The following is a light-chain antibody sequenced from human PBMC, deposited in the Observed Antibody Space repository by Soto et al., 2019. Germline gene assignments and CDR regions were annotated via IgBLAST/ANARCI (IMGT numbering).Light chain of an antibody. V-gene: IGKV3-11*01. J-gene: IGKJ2*01. CDR3: QQRSNWPPLYT. Sequence: EIVLTQSPATLSLSPGERVTLSCRASQNVSSYLAWYQQKPGQAPRLLIYDASKRASGIPARFSGSGSGTDFTLTISSLEPEDFAVYFCQQRSNWPPLYTFGQGTKLEIK. CDR2: DAS. CDR1: QNVSSY.